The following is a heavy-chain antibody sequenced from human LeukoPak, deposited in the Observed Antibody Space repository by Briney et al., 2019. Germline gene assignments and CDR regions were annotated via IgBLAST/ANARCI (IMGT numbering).Heavy chain of an antibody. J-gene: IGHJ4*02. Sequence: ASVKVSCKASGYTFTGYYMHWVRQAPGQGLEWMGWINPNSGGTNYAQKFQGRVTMTRDTSISTAYMELSRLRSDDTAVYYCARSSHENGGSWIFDYWGQGTLVTVSS. CDR3: ARSSHENGGSWIFDY. V-gene: IGHV1-2*02. D-gene: IGHD2-15*01. CDR2: INPNSGGT. CDR1: GYTFTGYY.